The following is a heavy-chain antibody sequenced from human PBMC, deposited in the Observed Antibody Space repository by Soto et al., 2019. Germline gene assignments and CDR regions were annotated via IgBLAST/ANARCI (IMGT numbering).Heavy chain of an antibody. D-gene: IGHD2-15*01. CDR1: GGSISSYY. J-gene: IGHJ1*01. CDR2: NYYSGST. CDR3: ARGGYCSGGSCYLSAEYFQH. Sequence: QVQLQESGPGLVKPSETLSLTCTVSGGSISSYYWSWIRQPPGKGLEWIGYNYYSGSTNYNPSLKSRVTISVDTSKNQFSLKLSSVTAADTAVYYCARGGYCSGGSCYLSAEYFQHWGQGTLVTVSS. V-gene: IGHV4-59*01.